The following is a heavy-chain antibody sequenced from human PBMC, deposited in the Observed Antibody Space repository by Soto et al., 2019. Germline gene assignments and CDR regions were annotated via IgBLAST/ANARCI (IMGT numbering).Heavy chain of an antibody. CDR1: GGSFRGYY. J-gene: IGHJ5*02. CDR2: INHSGST. V-gene: IGHV4-34*01. Sequence: PSETLSLTCAVYGGSFRGYYWSWIRHRPGKGLEWIGEINHSGSTYYNPSLKSRVTISVDPSTNQFSLKLSSVTAADTAVYYCARENSVAAAGTLNWFYPWGQGTLVTVSS. D-gene: IGHD6-13*01. CDR3: ARENSVAAAGTLNWFYP.